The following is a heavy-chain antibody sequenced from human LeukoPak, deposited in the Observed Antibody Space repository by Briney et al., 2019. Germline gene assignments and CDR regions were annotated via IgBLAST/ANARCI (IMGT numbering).Heavy chain of an antibody. Sequence: ASVKVSCKASGYTFTSYAMHWVRQAPGQRLEWMGWINAGNGNTKYSQKFQGRVTITRDTSASTAYMELGSLRSEDTAVYYCARDPYDSSGYLVGFDYWGQGTLVTVSS. V-gene: IGHV1-3*01. D-gene: IGHD3-22*01. CDR2: INAGNGNT. CDR1: GYTFTSYA. CDR3: ARDPYDSSGYLVGFDY. J-gene: IGHJ4*02.